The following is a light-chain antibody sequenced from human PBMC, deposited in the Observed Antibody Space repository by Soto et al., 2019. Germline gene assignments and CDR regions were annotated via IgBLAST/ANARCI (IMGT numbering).Light chain of an antibody. CDR1: SSDIGFYNY. V-gene: IGLV2-14*01. CDR2: DVT. Sequence: QSALTQPASVSGSPGQSITISCTGSSSDIGFYNYVSWYQQHPGKAPKLMIYDVTIRPSGFSNRFSGSKSGNTASLTISGLQAEDEAHYYCSSYTSTSTVIFGGGTKLTVL. J-gene: IGLJ2*01. CDR3: SSYTSTSTVI.